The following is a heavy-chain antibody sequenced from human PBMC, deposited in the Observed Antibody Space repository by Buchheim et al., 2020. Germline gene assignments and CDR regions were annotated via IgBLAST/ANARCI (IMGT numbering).Heavy chain of an antibody. CDR3: TSRKSGGDY. D-gene: IGHD2-8*02. CDR2: IRSQANNYAT. Sequence: EVQLVESGGGLVQPGGSLTLSCAASGFPFSGSAMHWVRQASGKGLEWVGRIRSQANNYATTYAASLKGRFTISRDDSKNTPYLQMNSLKTEDTAVYYCTSRKSGGDYWGQGTL. V-gene: IGHV3-73*02. J-gene: IGHJ4*02. CDR1: GFPFSGSA.